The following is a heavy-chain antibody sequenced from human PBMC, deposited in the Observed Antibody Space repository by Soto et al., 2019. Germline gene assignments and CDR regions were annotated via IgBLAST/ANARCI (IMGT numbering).Heavy chain of an antibody. CDR3: AHLYDSSGYYDKNFDY. CDR1: GFSLSTSGVG. Sequence: QITLKESGPTLVKPTQTLTLTCTFSGFSLSTSGVGVGWIRQPPGKALEWLALIYWDDDKRYSPSLKSRLTITKDTSKNQVVLTITNMDPVDTATYYCAHLYDSSGYYDKNFDYWGQGTLVTVSS. D-gene: IGHD3-22*01. CDR2: IYWDDDK. V-gene: IGHV2-5*02. J-gene: IGHJ4*02.